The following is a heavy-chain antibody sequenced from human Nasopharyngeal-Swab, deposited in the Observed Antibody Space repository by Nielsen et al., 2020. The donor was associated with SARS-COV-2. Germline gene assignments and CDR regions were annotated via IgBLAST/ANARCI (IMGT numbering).Heavy chain of an antibody. Sequence: GESLKISCAASGFTFSDYYMSWIRQAPGKGLEWVSYIDISSSYTNYADSVKGRFIISRDNAKNLLFLQMNSLRAEDTAVYYCAREQLAALGPFSMDVWGQGTTVTVSS. J-gene: IGHJ6*02. CDR3: AREQLAALGPFSMDV. D-gene: IGHD6-13*01. V-gene: IGHV3-11*05. CDR2: IDISSSYT. CDR1: GFTFSDYY.